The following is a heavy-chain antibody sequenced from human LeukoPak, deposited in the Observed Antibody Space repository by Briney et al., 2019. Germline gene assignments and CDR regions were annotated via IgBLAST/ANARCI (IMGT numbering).Heavy chain of an antibody. CDR1: GFTFSSYA. CDR3: ASLWGGVGQYCSSTSCLPRKGFHWFDP. D-gene: IGHD2-2*01. V-gene: IGHV3-30-3*01. J-gene: IGHJ5*02. CDR2: ISYDGSNK. Sequence: GRSLRLSCAASGFTFSSYAMHWVRQAPGKGLEWVAVISYDGSNKYYADSVKGRFTISRDNSKNTLYLQMNSLRAEDTAVYYCASLWGGVGQYCSSTSCLPRKGFHWFDPWGQGTLVTVSS.